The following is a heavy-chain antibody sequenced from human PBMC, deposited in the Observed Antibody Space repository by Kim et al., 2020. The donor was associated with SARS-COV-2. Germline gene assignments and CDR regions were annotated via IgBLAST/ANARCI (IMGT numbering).Heavy chain of an antibody. Sequence: SETLSLTCTVSGGSISSYYWSWIRQPPGKGLEWIGYIYYSGSTNYNPSLKSRVTISVDTSKNQFSLKLSSVTAADTAVYYCARGREDYGSGSYYSLTFDYWGQGTLVTVSS. CDR2: IYYSGST. V-gene: IGHV4-59*13. D-gene: IGHD3-10*01. J-gene: IGHJ4*02. CDR1: GGSISSYY. CDR3: ARGREDYGSGSYYSLTFDY.